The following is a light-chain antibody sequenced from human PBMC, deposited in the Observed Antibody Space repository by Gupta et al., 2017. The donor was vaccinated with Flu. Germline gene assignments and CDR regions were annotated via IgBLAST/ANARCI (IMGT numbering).Light chain of an antibody. J-gene: IGLJ3*02. Sequence: PGKPITISCSGIGSSNYVSWYQQLPGKAPRRSRFHVMYRPSGMSDRFSGSKYTDRASLTISGLRTDDEGDDDCDSYQFSLGRVFGGGTTVTVL. CDR3: DSYQFSLGRV. CDR2: HVM. CDR1: GSSNY. V-gene: IGLV2-14*03.